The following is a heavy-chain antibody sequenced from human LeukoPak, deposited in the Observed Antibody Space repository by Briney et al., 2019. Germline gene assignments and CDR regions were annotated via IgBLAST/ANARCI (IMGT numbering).Heavy chain of an antibody. CDR1: GGSIGSSSYY. V-gene: IGHV4-39*01. CDR3: ARQAWDGTYYY. D-gene: IGHD1-26*01. CDR2: IYYSGST. Sequence: SETLSLTCTVSGGSIGSSSYYWGWIRQPPGKGLEWIGSIYYSGSTYYNPSLKSRVTISVDTSKNQFSLKLSSVTAADTAVYYCARQAWDGTYYYWGQGTLVTVSS. J-gene: IGHJ4*02.